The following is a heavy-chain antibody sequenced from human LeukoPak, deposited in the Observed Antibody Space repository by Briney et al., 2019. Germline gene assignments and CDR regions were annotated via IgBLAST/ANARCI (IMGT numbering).Heavy chain of an antibody. D-gene: IGHD6-13*01. CDR1: GFTFDDYA. CDR2: ISGDGGST. V-gene: IGHV3-43*02. Sequence: GGSLRLSCAASGFTFDDYAMRWVRQAPGKGLEWVSLISGDGGSTYYADSVKGRFTISRDNSKNSLYLQMNSLRTEDTALYYCAKDKDSSSHFDYWGQGTLVTVSS. J-gene: IGHJ4*02. CDR3: AKDKDSSSHFDY.